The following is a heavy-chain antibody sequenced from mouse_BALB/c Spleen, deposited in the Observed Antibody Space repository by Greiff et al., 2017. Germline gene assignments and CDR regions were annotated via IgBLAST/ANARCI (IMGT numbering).Heavy chain of an antibody. J-gene: IGHJ2*01. CDR1: GFTFSSYA. D-gene: IGHD2-3*01. CDR2: ISSGGST. CDR3: ARGSYDGYFDY. Sequence: EVQGVESGGGLVKPGGSLKLSCAASGFTFSSYAMSWVRQTPEKRLEWVASISSGGSTYYPDSVKGRFTISRDNARNILYLQMSSLRSEDTAMYYCARGSYDGYFDYWGQGTTLTVSS. V-gene: IGHV5-6-5*01.